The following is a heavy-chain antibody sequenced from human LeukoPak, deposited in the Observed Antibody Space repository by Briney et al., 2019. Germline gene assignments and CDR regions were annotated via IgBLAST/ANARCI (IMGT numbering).Heavy chain of an antibody. D-gene: IGHD6-13*01. J-gene: IGHJ4*02. CDR3: ARNLGYSSSHTDY. CDR1: GFTFSRHA. CDR2: ISGSGIST. Sequence: TGGSLRLSCAASGFTFSRHAMSWVRQAPGKGLEWVSAISGSGISTYYSESVKRRFTISRHNSKNTLYLQMNSLRDEDTAVYYCARNLGYSSSHTDYWGQGTLITVSS. V-gene: IGHV3-23*01.